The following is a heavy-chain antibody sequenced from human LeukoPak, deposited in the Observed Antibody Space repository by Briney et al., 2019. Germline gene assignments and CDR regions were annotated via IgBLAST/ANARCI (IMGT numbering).Heavy chain of an antibody. CDR1: GASISSSNDY. J-gene: IGHJ4*02. D-gene: IGHD2-2*01. CDR2: GFYGGSA. Sequence: PSETLSLTCTVSGASISSSNDYWGWIRQAPGKGLEWIGSGFYGGSAHYNPSLKSRATISVDTSKNQFSLKLSSVTAADAAMYYCARQFATASADTRGYFGFWGQGTVVTVSS. V-gene: IGHV4-39*01. CDR3: ARQFATASADTRGYFGF.